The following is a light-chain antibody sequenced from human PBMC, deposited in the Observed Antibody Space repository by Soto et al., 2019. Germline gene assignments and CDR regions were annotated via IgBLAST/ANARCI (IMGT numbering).Light chain of an antibody. CDR3: TSYSGSNTLYV. CDR2: DVS. V-gene: IGLV2-14*01. Sequence: QSAPTQAASVSGSPGQSITISCTGTSSDVDAYDFVSWYQQHPDKAPKLMIYDVSNRPSGVSDRFSGSKSGNTASLTISGLLSEDEADSYCTSYSGSNTLYVFGTGTKLTVL. J-gene: IGLJ1*01. CDR1: SSDVDAYDF.